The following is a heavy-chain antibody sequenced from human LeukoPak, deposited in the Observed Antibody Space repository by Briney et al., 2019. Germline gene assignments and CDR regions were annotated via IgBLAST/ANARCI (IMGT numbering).Heavy chain of an antibody. Sequence: SETLSLTCTVSGGSISSYYWSWIRQPPGKGLEWIGYIYYSGSTNYNPSLKSRVTISVDTSKNQFSLKLSSVTAADTAVYYCARHRWDLPFDYWGQGTLVTVSS. D-gene: IGHD1-26*01. CDR2: IYYSGST. V-gene: IGHV4-59*01. J-gene: IGHJ4*02. CDR1: GGSISSYY. CDR3: ARHRWDLPFDY.